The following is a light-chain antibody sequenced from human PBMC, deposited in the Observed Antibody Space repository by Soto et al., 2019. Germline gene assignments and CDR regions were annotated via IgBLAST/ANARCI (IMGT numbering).Light chain of an antibody. Sequence: QSALTQPPSASGSPGQSVTISCTGTRSDIGGYNYVSWYQQNPGKAPKLMIYEVNKRPSGVPDRFSGSKSGNTASLTVSGLQAEDEADYYCSAYAGSNILFGGGTKVTVL. J-gene: IGLJ2*01. V-gene: IGLV2-8*01. CDR2: EVN. CDR3: SAYAGSNIL. CDR1: RSDIGGYNY.